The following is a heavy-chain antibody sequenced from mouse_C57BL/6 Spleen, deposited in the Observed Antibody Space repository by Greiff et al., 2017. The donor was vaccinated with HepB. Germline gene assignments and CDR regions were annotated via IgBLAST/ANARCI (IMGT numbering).Heavy chain of an antibody. J-gene: IGHJ4*01. V-gene: IGHV8-8*01. D-gene: IGHD1-1*01. CDR1: GFSLSTFGMG. Sequence: QVTLKESGPGILQPSQTLSLTCSFSGFSLSTFGMGVGWIRQPSGKGLEWLAHIWWDDDKYYNPALKSRLTLSKDTSKNQVFLKIANVDTADTATYYCARMEGYGSSRGAMDYWGQGTSVTVSS. CDR3: ARMEGYGSSRGAMDY. CDR2: IWWDDDK.